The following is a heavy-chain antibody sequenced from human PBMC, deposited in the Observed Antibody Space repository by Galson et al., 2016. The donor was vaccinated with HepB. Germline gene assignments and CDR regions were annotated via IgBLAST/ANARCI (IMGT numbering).Heavy chain of an antibody. J-gene: IGHJ6*02. V-gene: IGHV1-46*01. CDR1: GYIFTSHY. D-gene: IGHD5-12*01. CDR3: AKDRVHVVASMSHGLDV. CDR2: INPSGVST. Sequence: SVKVSCKASGYIFTSHYLHWVRQAPGQGLEWVGMINPSGVSTRYGQEFQGRVTMTWDTSTSTVYMELSSLTSDDTAVYYCAKDRVHVVASMSHGLDVWGQGTTVTVSS.